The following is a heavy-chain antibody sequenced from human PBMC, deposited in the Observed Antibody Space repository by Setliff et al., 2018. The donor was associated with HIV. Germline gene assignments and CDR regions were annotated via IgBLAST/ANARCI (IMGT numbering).Heavy chain of an antibody. CDR1: GGSISIISYY. CDR2: IYYSGST. CDR3: ARESRNDFWSGYYRTFDI. V-gene: IGHV4-39*07. Sequence: SETLSLTCTVSGGSISIISYYWGWIRQPPGKGLEYIGSIYYSGSTYYNPSLKSRVTISVDTSKNQFSLKLSSVTAADTAMYFCARESRNDFWSGYYRTFDIWGQGTMVTVSS. J-gene: IGHJ3*02. D-gene: IGHD3-3*01.